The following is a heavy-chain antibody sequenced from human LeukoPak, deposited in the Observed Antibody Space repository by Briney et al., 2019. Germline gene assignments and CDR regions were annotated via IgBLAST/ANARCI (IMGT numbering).Heavy chain of an antibody. J-gene: IGHJ6*03. Sequence: SETLSLTCTVSGGSISGSYWSWIRQPAGKGLEWIGRISTSGSSYYKPSLKSRVTMSLDTSKNQFSLRLSSVTAADTAVYYCARECGYSGYDRSYYYYYMDVWDKGTTVTVSS. CDR2: ISTSGSS. CDR3: ARECGYSGYDRSYYYYYMDV. V-gene: IGHV4-4*07. D-gene: IGHD5-12*01. CDR1: GGSISGSY.